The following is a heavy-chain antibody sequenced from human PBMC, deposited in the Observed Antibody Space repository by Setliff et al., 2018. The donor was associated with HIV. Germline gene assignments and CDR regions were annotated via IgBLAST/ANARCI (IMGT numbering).Heavy chain of an antibody. J-gene: IGHJ3*01. CDR3: ARRDGRSMNAFQI. CDR2: IYPDDSNI. D-gene: IGHD6-13*01. CDR1: EYTFTTYW. Sequence: GESLKISCKALEYTFTTYWIAWVRQMPGEGLEWMGIIYPDDSNIRYNPSFQSQVTISADKSITTAYLEIHNLKASGTATYYCARRDGRSMNAFQIWGPGTKVTVSS. V-gene: IGHV5-51*01.